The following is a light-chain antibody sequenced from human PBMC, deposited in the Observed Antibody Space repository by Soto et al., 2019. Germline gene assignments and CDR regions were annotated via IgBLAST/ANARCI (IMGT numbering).Light chain of an antibody. CDR2: EVS. J-gene: IGLJ1*01. V-gene: IGLV2-14*01. CDR1: SNDVGGYNY. CDR3: SSYTSSSTLYV. Sequence: QSVLTQPASVSGSPGQSITISCTGTSNDVGGYNYVSWYQQHPGKAPKLMIYEVSNRPSGVSNRFSGSKSGNTASLTISGLQAEDEADYYCSSYTSSSTLYVFGTGTK.